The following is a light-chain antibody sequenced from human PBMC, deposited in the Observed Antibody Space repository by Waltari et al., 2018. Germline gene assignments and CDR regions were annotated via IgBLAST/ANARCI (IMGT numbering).Light chain of an antibody. CDR1: QSVSRT. V-gene: IGKV3-20*01. CDR3: QKYGTLPAT. J-gene: IGKJ1*01. CDR2: DAS. Sequence: EIVLTQSPGTLSLSPGARATLSCRASQSVSRTLAWYQQKPGQAPRPLIYDASSRATGIPDRFSGSGSGTDFSLTISRLEPEDFAVYYCQKYGTLPATFGQGTKVEIK.